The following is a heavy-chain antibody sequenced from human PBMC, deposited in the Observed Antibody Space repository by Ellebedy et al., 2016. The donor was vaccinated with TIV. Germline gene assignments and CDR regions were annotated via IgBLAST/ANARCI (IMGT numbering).Heavy chain of an antibody. V-gene: IGHV3-23*01. CDR1: GFNFGGHA. J-gene: IGHJ3*02. Sequence: GESLKISCAASGFNFGGHAMKWVRQAPGKGLEWVSSIGSSAYTTHYADSVKGRFTISRDNSRNTLYLQMNSLRCEDTAVYFCAKDVRYTTGWGGALDIWGQGAMVTVSS. CDR3: AKDVRYTTGWGGALDI. CDR2: IGSSAYTT. D-gene: IGHD2-8*02.